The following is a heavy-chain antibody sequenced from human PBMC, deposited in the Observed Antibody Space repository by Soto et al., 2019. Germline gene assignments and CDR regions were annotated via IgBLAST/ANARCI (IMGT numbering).Heavy chain of an antibody. CDR3: ARGRGRANWFDP. V-gene: IGHV4-61*01. J-gene: IGHJ5*02. Sequence: QVQLQESGPGLVKPSETLSLTCTVSGGSVSSGSYYWSWIRQPPGKGLEWIGYIYYSGSTNYNPSLKSRVIISVDTSKNQFSLKLSSVTAADTAVYYCARGRGRANWFDPWGQGTLVTVSS. CDR1: GGSVSSGSYY. CDR2: IYYSGST.